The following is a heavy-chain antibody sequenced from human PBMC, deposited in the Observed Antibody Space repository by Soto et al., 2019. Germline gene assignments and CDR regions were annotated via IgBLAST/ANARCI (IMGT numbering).Heavy chain of an antibody. Sequence: QITLKESGPTLVKPTQTLTLTCTFSGFSLSTSGVGVGWIRPPPGKALEWLALIYWDDDKRYSPSLKSRLTITKDTSKNQVVLTMTNMDPVDTATYYCAHTYYDFSKFDYWGQGTLVTVSS. J-gene: IGHJ4*02. D-gene: IGHD3-3*01. CDR2: IYWDDDK. CDR3: AHTYYDFSKFDY. CDR1: GFSLSTSGVG. V-gene: IGHV2-5*02.